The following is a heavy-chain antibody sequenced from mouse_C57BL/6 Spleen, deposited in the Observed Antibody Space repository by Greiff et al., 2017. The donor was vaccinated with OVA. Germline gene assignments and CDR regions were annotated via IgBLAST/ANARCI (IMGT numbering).Heavy chain of an antibody. Sequence: VQLKESVAELVRPGASVKLSCTASGFNIKNTYMHWVKQRPEQGLEWIGRIDPANGNTKYAPKFQGKATITADTSSNTAYLQLRSLTSEDTAIYYCASTPTTVVATNFDYWGQGTTLTVSS. J-gene: IGHJ2*01. CDR3: ASTPTTVVATNFDY. V-gene: IGHV14-3*01. D-gene: IGHD1-1*01. CDR2: IDPANGNT. CDR1: GFNIKNTY.